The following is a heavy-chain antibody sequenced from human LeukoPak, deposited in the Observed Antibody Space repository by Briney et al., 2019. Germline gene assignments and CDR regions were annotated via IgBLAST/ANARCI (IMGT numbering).Heavy chain of an antibody. CDR2: IHHDGSNK. V-gene: IGHV3-30*02. Sequence: GGSLRLSCAASGFTFSSYGMHWVRQAPGKGLDWVAFIHHDGSNKYYADSVRGRFTISRDNSKNTLYLQMNSLRAEDTAVYYCAKDRLSVAGNLDYWGQGTLVTVSS. CDR3: AKDRLSVAGNLDY. CDR1: GFTFSSYG. D-gene: IGHD6-19*01. J-gene: IGHJ4*02.